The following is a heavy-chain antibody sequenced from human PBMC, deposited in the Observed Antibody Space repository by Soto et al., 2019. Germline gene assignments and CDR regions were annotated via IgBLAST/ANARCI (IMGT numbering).Heavy chain of an antibody. CDR2: IYYSGST. J-gene: IGHJ6*02. CDR1: GGSVSSGSYY. V-gene: IGHV4-61*01. Sequence: SETLSLTCTVSGGSVSSGSYYWSWIRQPPGKGLEWIGYIYYSGSTNYNPSLKSRVTISVDTSKNQFSLKLSSVTAADTAVYYCARSEVSSSFGYYYYYGMDVWGQGTTVTVSS. CDR3: ARSEVSSSFGYYYYYGMDV. D-gene: IGHD6-6*01.